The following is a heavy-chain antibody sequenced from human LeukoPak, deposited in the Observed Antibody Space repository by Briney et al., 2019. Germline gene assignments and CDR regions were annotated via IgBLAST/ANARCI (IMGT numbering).Heavy chain of an antibody. D-gene: IGHD6-19*01. J-gene: IGHJ6*03. Sequence: GGSLRLSCAASGFTFSSYGMHWVRQAPGKGLEWVAFIRYDGSSKYYADSVKGRFTISRDNSKNTLYLQMNSLRAEDTAVYYCAKDPRGWYTNYYYYYYMDVWGKGTTVTISS. CDR3: AKDPRGWYTNYYYYYYMDV. CDR1: GFTFSSYG. CDR2: IRYDGSSK. V-gene: IGHV3-30*02.